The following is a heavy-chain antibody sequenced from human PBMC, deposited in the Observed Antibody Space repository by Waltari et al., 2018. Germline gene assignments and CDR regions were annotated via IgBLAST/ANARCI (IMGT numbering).Heavy chain of an antibody. CDR3: ARGLTQYGATTGFDY. CDR1: GASINNNPW. V-gene: IGHV4-4*02. CDR2: IYGSGST. Sequence: QVQLQESGPGLVKPSGTLSLTCVVPGASINNNPWWGWIRQAPGKGLEWIGQIYGSGSTIYNPSVKGRVTISADNSKNQFSLTLKSVTAADTALYFCARGLTQYGATTGFDYWGQGTRVSVSS. D-gene: IGHD3-9*01. J-gene: IGHJ4*02.